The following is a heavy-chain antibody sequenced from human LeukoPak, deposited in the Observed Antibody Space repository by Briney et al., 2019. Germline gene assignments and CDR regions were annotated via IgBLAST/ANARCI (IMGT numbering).Heavy chain of an antibody. J-gene: IGHJ6*02. CDR3: AKTIASSVYSSGWYYYYYYGMDV. D-gene: IGHD6-19*01. CDR1: GFTFSSRG. Sequence: GGSLRLSCAASGFTFSSRGMHWVRQAPGKGLEWMAFIRYDGSEKDYADPVKGRFTISRDNSKNTLYLQMNSLRAEDTAVYYCAKTIASSVYSSGWYYYYYYGMDVWGQGTTVTVSS. CDR2: IRYDGSEK. V-gene: IGHV3-30*02.